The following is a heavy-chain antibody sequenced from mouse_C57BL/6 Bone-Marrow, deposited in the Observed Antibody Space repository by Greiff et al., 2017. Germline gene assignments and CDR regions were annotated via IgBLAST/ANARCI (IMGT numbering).Heavy chain of an antibody. CDR3: ARYSNSWFAY. J-gene: IGHJ3*01. CDR2: IHHNSGST. CDR1: GYTFTSYW. V-gene: IGHV1-64*01. D-gene: IGHD2-5*01. Sequence: QVQLQQSGAELVKPGASVKLSCKASGYTFTSYWMHWVKQRPGQGLEWIGMIHHNSGSTNYNEKFKSKATLTVDKSASTAYMQLSSLTSEDSTVYYCARYSNSWFAYWGQGTLVTVSA.